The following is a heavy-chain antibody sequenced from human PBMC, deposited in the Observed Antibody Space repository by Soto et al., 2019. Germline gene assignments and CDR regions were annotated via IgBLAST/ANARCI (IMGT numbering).Heavy chain of an antibody. CDR3: ARDKITDLFDY. J-gene: IGHJ4*02. V-gene: IGHV4-34*01. Sequence: AETLSLNCAVYGASFSGYSWTWIRQPPGTGLEWIGEINHSGSTNYNPSLKSRVTISVDTSKNQFSLKLTSVTAADTAVYHCARDKITDLFDYWGQGTLVPVS. D-gene: IGHD3-10*01. CDR1: GASFSGYS. CDR2: INHSGST.